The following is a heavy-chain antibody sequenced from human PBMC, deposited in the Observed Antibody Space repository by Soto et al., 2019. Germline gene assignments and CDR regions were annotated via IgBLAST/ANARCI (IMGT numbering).Heavy chain of an antibody. CDR3: ARDLKIYSSSAEFDY. D-gene: IGHD3-22*01. V-gene: IGHV1-18*01. CDR2: ISAYNGNT. CDR1: GYTFTSYG. Sequence: GASVKVSCKASGYTFTSYGISWVRQAPGQGLEWMGWISAYNGNTNYAQKRQGRVTLTTDTSTSTAYMELRSLRSDDTAVYYCARDLKIYSSSAEFDYWGQGTLVTVSS. J-gene: IGHJ4*02.